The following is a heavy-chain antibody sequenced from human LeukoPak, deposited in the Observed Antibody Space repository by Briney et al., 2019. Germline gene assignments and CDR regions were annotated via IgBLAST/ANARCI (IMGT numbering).Heavy chain of an antibody. Sequence: GGSLRLSCAASGCTFRRYWMSWARQASGKGLEWVANINQDGSEKYSVDSVKGRFTISRDNAKNSLYLQMDSLRAEDTAVYYCVGLGENYWGQGTLVTVSS. V-gene: IGHV3-7*05. CDR2: INQDGSEK. J-gene: IGHJ4*02. CDR1: GCTFRRYW. CDR3: VGLGENY. D-gene: IGHD3-10*01.